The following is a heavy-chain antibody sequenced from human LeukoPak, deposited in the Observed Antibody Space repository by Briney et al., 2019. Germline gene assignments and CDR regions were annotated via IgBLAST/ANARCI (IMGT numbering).Heavy chain of an antibody. D-gene: IGHD6-13*01. CDR3: ARYDSSSWYYDCFDY. Sequence: ASVKVSCKASGYTFTSYGISWVRQAPGQGLEWMGWISAYNGNTNYAQKLQGRVTMTTDTSTSTAYMELRSLGSDDTAVYYCARYDSSSWYYDCFDYWGQGTLVTVSS. V-gene: IGHV1-18*01. CDR1: GYTFTSYG. J-gene: IGHJ4*02. CDR2: ISAYNGNT.